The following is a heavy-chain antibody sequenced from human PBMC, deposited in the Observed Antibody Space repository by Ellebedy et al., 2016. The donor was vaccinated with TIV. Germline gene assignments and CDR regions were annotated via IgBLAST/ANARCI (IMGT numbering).Heavy chain of an antibody. D-gene: IGHD3-10*01. Sequence: GGSLRLSCAASGFTFKLYAMHWVRQAPGKGLEWLALISYDGSNKYHADSVKGRFTISRDNSKNTVYLQMNCLRAEDTALYYCAKDGTYSYYGSAYFDNWGQGTLVTVSS. CDR3: AKDGTYSYYGSAYFDN. V-gene: IGHV3-30*18. CDR1: GFTFKLYA. CDR2: ISYDGSNK. J-gene: IGHJ4*02.